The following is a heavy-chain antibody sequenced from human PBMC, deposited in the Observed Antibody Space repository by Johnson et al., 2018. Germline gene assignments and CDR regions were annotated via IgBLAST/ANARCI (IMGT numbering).Heavy chain of an antibody. Sequence: QVQLVETGGGVVQPGRSLRLSCAASGFRFNDYVIHWVRQAPGKGLEWVAVIWFDGRNKYYADSVKGRFTISRDNSKNTLYLQMNRLRAEDTAVYYCARDGYGSGTYYFDYWGQGTLVTVSS. CDR3: ARDGYGSGTYYFDY. D-gene: IGHD3-10*01. V-gene: IGHV3-33*01. CDR2: IWFDGRNK. CDR1: GFRFNDYV. J-gene: IGHJ4*02.